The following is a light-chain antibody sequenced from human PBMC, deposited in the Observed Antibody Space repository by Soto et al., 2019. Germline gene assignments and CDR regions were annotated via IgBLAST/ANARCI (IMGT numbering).Light chain of an antibody. Sequence: DIQMTQSPSSLSASVRERVTITCRASQSIDTYLNWYQLKPGKAPNLLIYAATRLHTGVPSRFSGSGSGTGFTLSINNLQPEDFATYYCQQVYSTPGTFGQGTKV. J-gene: IGKJ1*01. CDR2: AAT. V-gene: IGKV1-39*01. CDR1: QSIDTY. CDR3: QQVYSTPGT.